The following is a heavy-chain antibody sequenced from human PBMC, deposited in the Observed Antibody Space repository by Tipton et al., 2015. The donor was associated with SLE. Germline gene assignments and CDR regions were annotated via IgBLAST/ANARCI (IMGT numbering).Heavy chain of an antibody. Sequence: AGLVKPSETLSLTCAVYGGSFSGYYWSWIRQPPGKGLEWIGEINHSGSTNYNPSLKSRVTISVDTSKNQFSLKLSSVTAADTAVYYCARGQGQWGDYWGQGTLVTVSS. D-gene: IGHD6-19*01. V-gene: IGHV4-34*01. J-gene: IGHJ4*02. CDR1: GGSFSGYY. CDR2: INHSGST. CDR3: ARGQGQWGDY.